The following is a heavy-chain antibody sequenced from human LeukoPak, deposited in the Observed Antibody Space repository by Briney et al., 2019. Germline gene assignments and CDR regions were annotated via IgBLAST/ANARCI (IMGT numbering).Heavy chain of an antibody. CDR1: GGSISSGGYY. D-gene: IGHD3-22*01. CDR2: IYYSGST. J-gene: IGHJ3*02. CDR3: ASFPYYYDSSGYYYHDI. V-gene: IGHV4-39*01. Sequence: SETLSLTCTVSGGSISSGGYYWSWIRQRPEKGLEWIGSIYYSGSTYYNPSLKSRVTISVDTSKNQFSLKLSSVTAADTAVYYCASFPYYYDSSGYYYHDIWGQGTMVTVSS.